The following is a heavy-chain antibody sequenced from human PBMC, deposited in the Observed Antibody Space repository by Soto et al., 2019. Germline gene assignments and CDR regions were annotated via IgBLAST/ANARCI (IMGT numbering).Heavy chain of an antibody. CDR3: GTSSRKDYHFAMDV. D-gene: IGHD6-6*01. CDR1: GFSVSSSD. V-gene: IGHV3-53*01. Sequence: GGSLRLSCAASGFSVSSSDMSWVRQVPGEGLEWVSVIYSGGSTHDADYVKGRFSVSRDTSKNTVDLQMNSLRVDDTAVYYCGTSSRKDYHFAMDVWGQGXAVTVYS. CDR2: IYSGGST. J-gene: IGHJ6*02.